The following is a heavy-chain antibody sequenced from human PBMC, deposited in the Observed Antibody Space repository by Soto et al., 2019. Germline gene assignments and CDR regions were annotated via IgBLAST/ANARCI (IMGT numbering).Heavy chain of an antibody. CDR1: GFSFSRSA. Sequence: ASGKVSCKASGFSFSRSAVHWVRQARGQGLEWIGWIVGFSGNTNYAQRVHQRLSFTRDLSTSTVYMELYNLKSDDTAIYFCAADNSGSFESAFAIWGKGPAVTVPS. V-gene: IGHV1-58*01. J-gene: IGHJ6*04. CDR3: AADNSGSFESAFAI. D-gene: IGHD3-22*01. CDR2: IVGFSGNT.